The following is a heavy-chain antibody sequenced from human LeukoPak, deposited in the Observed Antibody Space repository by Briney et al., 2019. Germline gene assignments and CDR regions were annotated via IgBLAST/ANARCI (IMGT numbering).Heavy chain of an antibody. D-gene: IGHD2-2*01. J-gene: IGHJ5*02. CDR1: GWSFNDYY. Sequence: SGTLSLTCAVYGWSFNDYYWNWIRQPPGMGLEWIEEVNARGDTNYNPSLKSRVTISVDTSKNQFSLRLTSMTAADTAVYYCARGQVPAARGYNWFDPWGQGTLVTVSS. V-gene: IGHV4-34*01. CDR2: VNARGDT. CDR3: ARGQVPAARGYNWFDP.